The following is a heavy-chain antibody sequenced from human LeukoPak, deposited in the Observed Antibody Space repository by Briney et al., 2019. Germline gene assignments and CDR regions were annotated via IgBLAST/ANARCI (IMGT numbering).Heavy chain of an antibody. CDR3: AGGDRNGWYFYY. D-gene: IGHD6-19*01. J-gene: IGHJ4*02. V-gene: IGHV3-48*04. Sequence: GSLRLSCAASGFTFSSYSMNWVRQAPGKGLEWVSYISSSSSTIYYADSVKGRFTISRDNAKNSLYLQMSSLRAEDTALYLCAGGDRNGWYFYYWGQGTLVTVSS. CDR2: ISSSSSTI. CDR1: GFTFSSYS.